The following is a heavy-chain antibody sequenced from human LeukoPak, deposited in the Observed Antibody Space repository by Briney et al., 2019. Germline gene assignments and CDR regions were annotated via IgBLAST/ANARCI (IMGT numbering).Heavy chain of an antibody. CDR2: IHISGNT. CDR1: GGSISSYY. J-gene: IGHJ5*02. D-gene: IGHD2-21*02. CDR3: ARLVGTSILDWFDP. Sequence: SETLSLSCTVSGGSISSYYWSWIRQPPGKGLEWIGYIHISGNTNSNPSLKSRVTISVDTSKNQFSLKLSSVTAADTAVYYCARLVGTSILDWFDPWGRGTLVTVSA. V-gene: IGHV4-4*09.